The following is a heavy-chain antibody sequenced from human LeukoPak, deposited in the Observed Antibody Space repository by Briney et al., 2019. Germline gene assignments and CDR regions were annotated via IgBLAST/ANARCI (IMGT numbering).Heavy chain of an antibody. J-gene: IGHJ5*02. CDR2: IYYSGST. CDR3: ARGRIGWFDP. D-gene: IGHD3-10*01. V-gene: IGHV4-59*01. CDR1: GGSICSYY. Sequence: PSETLSLTCTVSGGSICSYYWSWIRQPPGKGLEWIGYIYYSGSTNYNPSLKSRVTISVDTSKNQFSLKLSSVTAADTAVYYCARGRIGWFDPWGQGTLVTVSS.